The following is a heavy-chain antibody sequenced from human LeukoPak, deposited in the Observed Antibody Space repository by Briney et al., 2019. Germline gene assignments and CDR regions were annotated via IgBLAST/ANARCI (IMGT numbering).Heavy chain of an antibody. V-gene: IGHV3-23*01. CDR3: AKKELPSLVGYYYYMDA. J-gene: IGHJ6*03. CDR2: ISGSGGST. CDR1: GFTFSSYG. D-gene: IGHD1-7*01. Sequence: GGSLRLSCAASGFTFSSYGMSWVRQAPGKGLEWVSAISGSGGSTYYADSVKGRFTISRDNSKNTLYLQMNSLRAEDTAVYYCAKKELPSLVGYYYYMDAWGKGTTVTISS.